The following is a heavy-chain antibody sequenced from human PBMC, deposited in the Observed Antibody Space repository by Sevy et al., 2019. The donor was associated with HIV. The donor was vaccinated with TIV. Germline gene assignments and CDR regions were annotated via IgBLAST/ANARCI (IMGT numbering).Heavy chain of an antibody. CDR2: IWYDGSEK. Sequence: GGSLRLSCAASGFTFSYSGMHWVRQAPGKGLEWVAIIWYDGSEKYYADSVKGRFTISRDNSKNTVYLQIHSLRAEDTAICYCAKDWGTTASSGWYFDYWGQGTLVTVSS. V-gene: IGHV3-33*06. CDR1: GFTFSYSG. J-gene: IGHJ4*02. D-gene: IGHD6-6*01. CDR3: AKDWGTTASSGWYFDY.